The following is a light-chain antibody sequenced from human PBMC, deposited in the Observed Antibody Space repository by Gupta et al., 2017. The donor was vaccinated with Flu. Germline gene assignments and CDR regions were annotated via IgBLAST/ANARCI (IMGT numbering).Light chain of an antibody. CDR3: QQYGRSPFT. CDR1: QSVSSSY. J-gene: IGKJ3*01. Sequence: GTLSLSPGEGATLSCRASQSVSSSYLAWYQQKPGQAPRLLIYDASSRATGIPDRFSGSGSGTDFTLTISRLEPEDFAVYYCQQYGRSPFTFGHGTKVDIK. V-gene: IGKV3-20*01. CDR2: DAS.